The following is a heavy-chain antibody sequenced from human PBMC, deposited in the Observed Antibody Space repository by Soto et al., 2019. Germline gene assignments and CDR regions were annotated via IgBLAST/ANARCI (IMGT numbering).Heavy chain of an antibody. CDR2: IGGSGGST. D-gene: IGHD2-2*01. V-gene: IGHV3-23*01. J-gene: IGHJ6*02. Sequence: GGSLRLSCAACGFSLKSYAIAGALQTPGKGLQWVSPIGGSGGSTSYADSVKGRFIISRDNSKSTLYLQINRLRAEYAAVYYCAKHPGEAEIVVVPSAYRMAVRRQGSTDTVTS. CDR1: GFSLKSYA. CDR3: AKHPGEAEIVVVPSAYRMAV.